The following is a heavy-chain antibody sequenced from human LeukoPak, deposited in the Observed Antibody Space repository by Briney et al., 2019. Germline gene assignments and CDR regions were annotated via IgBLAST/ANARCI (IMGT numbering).Heavy chain of an antibody. CDR3: ARGYNQLLWDSVSADY. V-gene: IGHV1-69*13. CDR1: GYTFTSYG. CDR2: IIPIFGTA. Sequence: GASVKVSCKASGYTFTSYGISWVRQAPGQGLEWMGGIIPIFGTANYAQKFQGRVTITADESTSTAYMELSSLRSEDTAVYYCARGYNQLLWDSVSADYWGQGTLVTVSS. J-gene: IGHJ4*02. D-gene: IGHD2-2*01.